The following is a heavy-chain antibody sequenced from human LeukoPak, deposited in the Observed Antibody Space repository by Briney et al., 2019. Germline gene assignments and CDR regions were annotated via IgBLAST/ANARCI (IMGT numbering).Heavy chain of an antibody. Sequence: SVKVSCKASGGTFSSYAISWVRQAPGQGLEWMGGIIPIFGTANYAQKFQGRVTITADESTSTAYMELSSLRSEDTAVYYCAKAMTTVTSFDYWGQGTLVTVSS. CDR2: IIPIFGTA. V-gene: IGHV1-69*13. D-gene: IGHD4-17*01. CDR1: GGTFSSYA. J-gene: IGHJ4*02. CDR3: AKAMTTVTSFDY.